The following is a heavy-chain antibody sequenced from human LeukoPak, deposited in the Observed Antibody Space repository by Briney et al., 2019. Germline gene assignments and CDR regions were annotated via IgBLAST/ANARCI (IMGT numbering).Heavy chain of an antibody. D-gene: IGHD3-3*01. V-gene: IGHV3-53*01. CDR1: GFTVSSNY. CDR2: IYSVGTT. J-gene: IGHJ4*02. Sequence: PGRSLRLSCAASGFTVSSNYMSWVRQAPEKGLEWVSVIYSVGTTYYADSVRGRFTISRDNAKNTLYLQMNSLRAKDTAVYYCARYDLWSGVPLDYWGQGTLVTVSS. CDR3: ARYDLWSGVPLDY.